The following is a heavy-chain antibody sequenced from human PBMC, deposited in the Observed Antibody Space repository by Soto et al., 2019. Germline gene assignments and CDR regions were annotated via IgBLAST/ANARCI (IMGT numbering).Heavy chain of an antibody. D-gene: IGHD4-17*01. CDR3: AHLTTGGFYFDY. V-gene: IGHV2-5*02. J-gene: IGHJ4*02. CDR2: IYWDDDK. Sequence: SGPTLVNPTQTLTLTCTFSGFSLSTTGVGVGWIRQPPGKALECLALIYWDDDKRYSPSLKSRLTITRDTSKNQVVLTMTNMDPVDTATYYCAHLTTGGFYFDYWGQGTLVTVS. CDR1: GFSLSTTGVG.